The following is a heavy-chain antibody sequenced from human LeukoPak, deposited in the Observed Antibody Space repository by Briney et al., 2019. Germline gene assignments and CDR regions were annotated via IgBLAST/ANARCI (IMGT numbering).Heavy chain of an antibody. CDR2: IYHSGST. V-gene: IGHV4-30-2*01. Sequence: PSQTLSLTCTVSGGSISSGGYYWSWIRQPPGKGLEWIGYIYHSGSTYYNPSLKSRVTISVDTSKNQFSLKLSSVTAADTAVYFCARARVRGVTDAFDIWGQGTMVTVSS. D-gene: IGHD3-10*01. CDR3: ARARVRGVTDAFDI. CDR1: GGSISSGGYY. J-gene: IGHJ3*02.